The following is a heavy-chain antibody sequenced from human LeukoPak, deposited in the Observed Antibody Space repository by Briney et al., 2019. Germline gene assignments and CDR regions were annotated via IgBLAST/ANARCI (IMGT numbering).Heavy chain of an antibody. CDR2: INPSGGST. CDR1: GYTLTELS. J-gene: IGHJ4*02. V-gene: IGHV1-46*01. CDR3: ASGLRGLAAARPRGDFDY. D-gene: IGHD6-6*01. Sequence: GASVKVSCKVSGYTLTELSMHWVRQAPGQGLEWMGIINPSGGSTSYAQKFQGRVTMTRDTSTSTVYMELSSLRSEDTAVYYCASGLRGLAAARPRGDFDYWGQGTLVTVSS.